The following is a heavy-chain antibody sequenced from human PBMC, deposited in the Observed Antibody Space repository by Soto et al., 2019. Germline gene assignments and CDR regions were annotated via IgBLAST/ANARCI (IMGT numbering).Heavy chain of an antibody. D-gene: IGHD3-10*01. CDR1: GFPFDDYA. V-gene: IGHV3-9*01. Sequence: GGSLRLSCAASGFPFDDYAMHWVRQVPGKGLEWVSRIDWNGGNIGYAVSVKGRFIISRDNPKNSLYLQMNSLRTEDTAVYYCAKDVFRNRNKSMVRRVVSPFGGMDVWGPGTTVTVSS. CDR3: AKDVFRNRNKSMVRRVVSPFGGMDV. J-gene: IGHJ6*02. CDR2: IDWNGGNI.